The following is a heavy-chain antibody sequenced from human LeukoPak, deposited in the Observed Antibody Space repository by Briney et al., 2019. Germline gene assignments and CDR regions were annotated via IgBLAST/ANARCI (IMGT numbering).Heavy chain of an antibody. D-gene: IGHD5-12*01. CDR1: GYTFTGYL. CDR3: ARDPSNSGYDYLYYFDY. J-gene: IGHJ4*02. Sequence: ASVKVSCKASGYTFTGYLMHWMRQAPGQGLEWMGGINPDNGGTNYAQKFQGRVTMTRDMSISTAYMELSRLRSDDTAVYYCARDPSNSGYDYLYYFDYWGQGTLVTVSA. V-gene: IGHV1-2*02. CDR2: INPDNGGT.